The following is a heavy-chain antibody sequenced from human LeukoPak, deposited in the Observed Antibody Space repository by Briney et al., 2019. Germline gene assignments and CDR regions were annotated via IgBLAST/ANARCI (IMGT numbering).Heavy chain of an antibody. V-gene: IGHV3-74*01. D-gene: IGHD2/OR15-2a*01. CDR3: ARDVNFVYGMDV. CDR1: GFIFSDYW. CDR2: INRDGTGT. J-gene: IGHJ6*02. Sequence: GGSLRLSCAPSGFIFSDYWFHWVRQTPGQGLVWVAAINRDGTGTSHADSVRGRFTVPRDNAKNTLYLQLNSLRADDTAVYYCARDVNFVYGMDVWGQGTTVTVSS.